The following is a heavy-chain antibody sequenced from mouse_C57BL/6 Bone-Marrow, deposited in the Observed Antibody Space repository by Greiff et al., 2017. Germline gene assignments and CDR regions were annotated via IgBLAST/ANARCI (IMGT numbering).Heavy chain of an antibody. CDR3: ARGYGYDWYAIDY. CDR1: GYTFTSYW. Sequence: QVQLQQPGAELVRPGSSVKLSCKASGYTFTSYWMDWVKQRPGQGLEWIGNIYPSDSETHYNQKFKDKATLTVDKSSSTAYMQLSSLASEDSAVYYCARGYGYDWYAIDYWGQGTSVTVSS. CDR2: IYPSDSET. J-gene: IGHJ4*01. V-gene: IGHV1-61*01. D-gene: IGHD2-2*01.